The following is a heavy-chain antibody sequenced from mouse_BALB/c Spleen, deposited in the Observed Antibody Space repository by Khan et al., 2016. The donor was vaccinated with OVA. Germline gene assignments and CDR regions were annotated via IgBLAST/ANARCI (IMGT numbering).Heavy chain of an antibody. J-gene: IGHJ4*01. V-gene: IGHV2-3*01. CDR1: GFSLTSYG. Sequence: VELVESGPGLVAPSQSLSITCTVSGFSLTSYGVSWVRQSPGKGLEWLGVIWGDGSTNYHSTLISRLIISKDNSKSQVFLKLTGLQTDDTATYYCAKFTPDDYSMDYWGQGTSVTVSS. CDR2: IWGDGST. CDR3: AKFTPDDYSMDY. D-gene: IGHD1-1*01.